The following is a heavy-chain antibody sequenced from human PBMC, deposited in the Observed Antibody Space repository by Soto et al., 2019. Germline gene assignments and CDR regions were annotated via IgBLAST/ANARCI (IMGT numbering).Heavy chain of an antibody. J-gene: IGHJ4*02. V-gene: IGHV1-69*13. CDR1: GGTFSSYA. Sequence: ASVKVSCKSSGGTFSSYAISWERQAPGQGLEWMGGIIPIFGTANYAQKFQGRVTITADESTSTAYMELSSLRSEDTAVYYCALSHQLSLPYYFDYWGQGTLVTVSS. D-gene: IGHD1-7*01. CDR3: ALSHQLSLPYYFDY. CDR2: IIPIFGTA.